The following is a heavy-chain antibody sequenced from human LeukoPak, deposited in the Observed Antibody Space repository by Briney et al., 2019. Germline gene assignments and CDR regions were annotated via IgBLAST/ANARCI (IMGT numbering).Heavy chain of an antibody. Sequence: HPGGSLRLSCAASGFTFSSYGMHWVRQAPAKGLEWVAVISYDGSNKYYADSVKGRFTISRDNSKNTLYLQMNSLRAEDTAVYYCAPMVRGAPDYWGQGTLVTVYS. V-gene: IGHV3-30*03. J-gene: IGHJ4*02. CDR2: ISYDGSNK. CDR3: APMVRGAPDY. D-gene: IGHD3-10*01. CDR1: GFTFSSYG.